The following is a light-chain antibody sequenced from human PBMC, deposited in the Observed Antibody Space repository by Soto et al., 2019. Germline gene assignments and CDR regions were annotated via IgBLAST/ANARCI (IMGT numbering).Light chain of an antibody. J-gene: IGKJ5*01. CDR3: QQSYTAPSIT. CDR2: GVS. Sequence: EIHMTDAPASLSASVLDKVTITFRSSQSISSSLNWYQQKSGKAPNLLIYGVSRLQGGVPSRFSGSGSGTDFTLSISSLQPEDFATYYCQQSYTAPSITFGQGTRLEIK. V-gene: IGKV1-39*01. CDR1: QSISSS.